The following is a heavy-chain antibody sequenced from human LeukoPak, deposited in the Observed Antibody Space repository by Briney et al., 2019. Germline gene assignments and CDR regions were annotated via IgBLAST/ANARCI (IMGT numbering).Heavy chain of an antibody. CDR2: MYYSGST. D-gene: IGHD3-22*01. J-gene: IGHJ4*02. CDR3: ARARGPEDYYDSSGDYYFDY. Sequence: SETLSLTCTDSGGSISSYYWSWIRQPPGKGLEWIGYMYYSGSTNYNPSLKSRVTISVDTSKNQFSLKLSSVTAADTAVYYCARARGPEDYYDSSGDYYFDYWGQGTLVTVSS. V-gene: IGHV4-59*01. CDR1: GGSISSYY.